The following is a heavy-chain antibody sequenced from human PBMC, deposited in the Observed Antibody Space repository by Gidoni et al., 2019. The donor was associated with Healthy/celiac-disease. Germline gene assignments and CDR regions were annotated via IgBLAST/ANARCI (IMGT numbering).Heavy chain of an antibody. CDR2: ISYDGSNK. CDR1: GFTFSSYG. CDR3: AKDERFGELLALFDY. D-gene: IGHD3-10*01. V-gene: IGHV3-30*18. J-gene: IGHJ4*02. Sequence: QVQLVESGGGVVQPGRSLRLSCAASGFTFSSYGMHWVRQAPGKGLEWVAVISYDGSNKYYADSVKGRFTISRDNSKNTLYLQMNSLRAEDTAVYYCAKDERFGELLALFDYWGQGTLVTVSS.